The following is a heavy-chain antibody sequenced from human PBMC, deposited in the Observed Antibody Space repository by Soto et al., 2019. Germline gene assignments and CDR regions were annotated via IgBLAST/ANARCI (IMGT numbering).Heavy chain of an antibody. V-gene: IGHV4-59*01. J-gene: IGHJ6*02. Sequence: SETLSLTCTVSGGSISSYYWSWIRQPPGKGLEWIGYIYYSGSTNYNPSLKSRVTISVDTSKNQFSLKLSSVTAADTAVYYCAREDRVTMVRGGQYGMDVWGQGTTVTVSS. D-gene: IGHD3-10*01. CDR3: AREDRVTMVRGGQYGMDV. CDR1: GGSISSYY. CDR2: IYYSGST.